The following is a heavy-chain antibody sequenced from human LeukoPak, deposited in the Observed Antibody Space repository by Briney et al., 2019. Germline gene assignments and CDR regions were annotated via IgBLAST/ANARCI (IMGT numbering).Heavy chain of an antibody. V-gene: IGHV3-15*01. D-gene: IGHD3-10*01. CDR3: TTEAYYYGSGSIDY. J-gene: IGHJ4*02. CDR1: GFTFSNAW. CDR2: IKSKTDGGTT. Sequence: GGSLRLSCAASGFTFSNAWMSWVRQAPGKGLEWXGRIKSKTDGGTTDYAAPVKGRFTISRDDSKNTLYLQMNSLKTEDTAVYYCTTEAYYYGSGSIDYWGQGTLVTVSS.